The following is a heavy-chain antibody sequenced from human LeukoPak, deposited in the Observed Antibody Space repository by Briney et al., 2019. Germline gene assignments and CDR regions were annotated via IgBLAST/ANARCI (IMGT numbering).Heavy chain of an antibody. Sequence: ASVKVSCKASGYTFTSYAMNWVRQAPGQGLEWMGWINTNTGNPTYAQGLTGRFVFSLDTSVSTAYLQISSLKAEDTAVYYCARDAVVSAINSFDPWGQGTLVTVSS. J-gene: IGHJ5*02. CDR1: GYTFTSYA. D-gene: IGHD2-21*02. CDR3: ARDAVVSAINSFDP. V-gene: IGHV7-4-1*02. CDR2: INTNTGNP.